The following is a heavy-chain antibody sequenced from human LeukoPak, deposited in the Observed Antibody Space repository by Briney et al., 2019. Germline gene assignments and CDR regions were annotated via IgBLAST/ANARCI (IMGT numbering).Heavy chain of an antibody. CDR3: ARYKDRYSSPSNFEY. CDR2: ISGFSGDT. CDR1: GYDFSNYG. V-gene: IGHV1-18*01. D-gene: IGHD6-6*01. Sequence: ASVKVFCKSSGYDFSNYGIMWVRQAAGQGLEWMGCISGFSGDTKYGPKFQGRVTLTADTSTGTAYMEVRSLRSDDTATYYCARYKDRYSSPSNFEYWGQGTQVIVSS. J-gene: IGHJ4*02.